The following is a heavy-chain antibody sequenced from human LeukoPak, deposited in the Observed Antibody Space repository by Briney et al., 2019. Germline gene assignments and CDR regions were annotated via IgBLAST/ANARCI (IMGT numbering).Heavy chain of an antibody. V-gene: IGHV4-59*12. D-gene: IGHD3-10*01. J-gene: IGHJ4*02. CDR2: IYHSGSA. CDR3: ARDRDSISGSWL. CDR1: GGSISSYY. Sequence: KASETLSLTCTVSGGSISSYYWSWIRQPPGKGLEWIGYIYHSGSAYYNPSLESRVTISIDRSRNQFSLKLSSVSAADTAVYYCARDRDSISGSWLWGQGTLVTVSS.